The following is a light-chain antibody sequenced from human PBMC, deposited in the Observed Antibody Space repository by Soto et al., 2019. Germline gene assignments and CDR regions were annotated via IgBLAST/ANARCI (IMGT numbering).Light chain of an antibody. Sequence: EIVMTQSPGALSLSPGGGCTRSCSASHTIDNTLAWYQQKPGQAPRLLIYGASTRATGIPARFSGSGSGTEFTLTLSSLQSEDFAVYFCPQYNNWPFTFGQGTRLEL. V-gene: IGKV3-15*01. CDR3: PQYNNWPFT. CDR1: HTIDNT. CDR2: GAS. J-gene: IGKJ5*01.